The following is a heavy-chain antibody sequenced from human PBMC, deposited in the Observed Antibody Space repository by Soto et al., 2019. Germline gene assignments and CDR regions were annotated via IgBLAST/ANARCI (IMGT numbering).Heavy chain of an antibody. J-gene: IGHJ6*02. D-gene: IGHD1-26*01. CDR1: GYTFTGYY. CDR2: INPNSGGT. V-gene: IGHV1-2*04. Sequence: ASVKVSCKASGYTFTGYYMHWVRQAPGQGLEWMGWINPNSGGTNYAQKFQGWVTMTRDTSISTAYMELSSVTAADTAVYYCARAKGRAAPTPAYYYYYGMDVWGQGTTVTVSS. CDR3: ARAKGRAAPTPAYYYYYGMDV.